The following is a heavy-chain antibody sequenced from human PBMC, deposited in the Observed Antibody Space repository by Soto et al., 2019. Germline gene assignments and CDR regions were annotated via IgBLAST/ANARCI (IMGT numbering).Heavy chain of an antibody. V-gene: IGHV1-18*01. CDR2: ISSDNGDT. J-gene: IGHJ6*02. Sequence: QVQLVQSGAEVKKPGASVKVSCKASGYTFTRSGISWVRQAPGQGTEWMGWISSDNGDTNYAQTFQGRVTMTTDTYTSTAYMELRSLRSDDTAVYYCAREGVPPYYYYGMDVWGQGTPVTVSS. CDR3: AREGVPPYYYYGMDV. CDR1: GYTFTRSG.